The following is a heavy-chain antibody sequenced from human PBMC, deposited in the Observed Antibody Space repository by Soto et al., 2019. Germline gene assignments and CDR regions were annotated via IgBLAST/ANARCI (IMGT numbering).Heavy chain of an antibody. J-gene: IGHJ4*02. CDR3: AKERVAGGKQPSDY. V-gene: IGHV3-23*01. Sequence: EVQLLESGGGLVQPGGSLRLSCAASGSTFSSYPMNWVRQAPGKGLDWISAISGSGYSTYYADSVEGRFTISRDNSKNALYLEMNSLRAEDTAVYYCAKERVAGGKQPSDYWGQGTLVTVSS. CDR2: ISGSGYST. D-gene: IGHD1-1*01. CDR1: GSTFSSYP.